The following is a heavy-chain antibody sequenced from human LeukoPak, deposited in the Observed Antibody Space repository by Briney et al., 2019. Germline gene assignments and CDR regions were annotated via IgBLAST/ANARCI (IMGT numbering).Heavy chain of an antibody. CDR2: ISGSGGST. CDR1: GFTFSSYA. V-gene: IGHV3-23*01. J-gene: IGHJ3*02. D-gene: IGHD2-15*01. CDR3: AKGLTFYWSGVAAENGACDI. Sequence: GGSLRLSCAASGFTFSSYAMSWVRQAPGKGLEWVSAISGSGGSTYYADSVKGRFTISRDNSKNTLYLQMNRLRAEVTAVDYCAKGLTFYWSGVAAENGACDIWGQGTMVTVSS.